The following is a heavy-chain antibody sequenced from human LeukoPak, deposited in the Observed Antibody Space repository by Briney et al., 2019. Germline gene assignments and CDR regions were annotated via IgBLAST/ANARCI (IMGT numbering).Heavy chain of an antibody. J-gene: IGHJ4*02. CDR2: IIPIFGTA. CDR1: GGTFSSYA. Sequence: SVKVSCKASGGTFSSYAISWVRQAPGQGLEWMGGIIPIFGTANYAQKFQGRVTITADESTSTAYMELSSLRSEDTAVYYCARTQGLRFLAAYQPYYFDYWGQGTLVTVSS. CDR3: ARTQGLRFLAAYQPYYFDY. D-gene: IGHD3-3*01. V-gene: IGHV1-69*13.